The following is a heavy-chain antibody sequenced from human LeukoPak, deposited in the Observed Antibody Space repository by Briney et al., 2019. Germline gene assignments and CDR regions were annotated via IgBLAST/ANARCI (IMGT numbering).Heavy chain of an antibody. Sequence: PGGSLRLSCAASGFTFSSYGMHWVRQAPGKGLEWVAVISYDGSNKYYADSVKGRFTISRDNAKNSLYLQMNSLRAEDTAVYYCAKIKGSSSPFDSWGQGTLVTVSS. V-gene: IGHV3-30*18. D-gene: IGHD6-6*01. J-gene: IGHJ4*02. CDR3: AKIKGSSSPFDS. CDR2: ISYDGSNK. CDR1: GFTFSSYG.